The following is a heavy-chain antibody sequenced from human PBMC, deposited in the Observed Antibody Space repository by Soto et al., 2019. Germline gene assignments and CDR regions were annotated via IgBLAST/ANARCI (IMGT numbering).Heavy chain of an antibody. J-gene: IGHJ6*02. Sequence: ASVKVSCKASGYTFTSYYMHWVRQAPGQGLEWMGIINPSGGSTTYSQKFQGRVTMTRDTSTSTVYMELSSLRSEDTAVYYCARGDIVAIFGMDVWGQGTTVTVSS. CDR1: GYTFTSYY. CDR2: INPSGGST. D-gene: IGHD5-12*01. CDR3: ARGDIVAIFGMDV. V-gene: IGHV1-46*01.